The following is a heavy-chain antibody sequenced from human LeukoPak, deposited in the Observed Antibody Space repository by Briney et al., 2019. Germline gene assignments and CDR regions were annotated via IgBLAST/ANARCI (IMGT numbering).Heavy chain of an antibody. CDR3: ARVDCSSTSCYEFDY. J-gene: IGHJ4*02. Sequence: GGSLRLSCAASGFTFSDYYMSWIRPAPGKGLEGVSYIRSSGNTIYYADSVKGRFTISRDNAKNSLYLQMNSLRAEDTAVYYCARVDCSSTSCYEFDYWGQGTLVTVSS. D-gene: IGHD2-2*01. V-gene: IGHV3-11*04. CDR2: IRSSGNTI. CDR1: GFTFSDYY.